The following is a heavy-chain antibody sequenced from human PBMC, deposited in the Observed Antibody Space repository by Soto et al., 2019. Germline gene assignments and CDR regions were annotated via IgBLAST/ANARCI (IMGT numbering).Heavy chain of an antibody. CDR1: GYTLTELS. D-gene: IGHD2-8*01. Sequence: ASVKVSCKVSGYTLTELSMHWVRQAPGQGLEWMGGINAYNGNTNYAQKLQGRVTMTTDTSTSTAYMELRSLRSDDTAVYYCARIGYCTNGVCPDPGYYYYGMDVWGQGTTVTVSS. V-gene: IGHV1-18*01. CDR2: INAYNGNT. J-gene: IGHJ6*02. CDR3: ARIGYCTNGVCPDPGYYYYGMDV.